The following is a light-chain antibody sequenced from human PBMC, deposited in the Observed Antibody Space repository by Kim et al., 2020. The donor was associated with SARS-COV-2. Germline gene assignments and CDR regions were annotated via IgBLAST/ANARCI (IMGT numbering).Light chain of an antibody. Sequence: PTASLSSWGDIENGRNQGAAWLQELQGHPHILRSFRDNVRPSGISERLSASRSGSTAYLTITGLQPEGEADYYCTAWDSSLSAVVFGGGTQLTVL. V-gene: IGLV10-54*01. CDR2: RDN. J-gene: IGLJ2*01. CDR1: IENGRNQG. CDR3: TAWDSSLSAVV.